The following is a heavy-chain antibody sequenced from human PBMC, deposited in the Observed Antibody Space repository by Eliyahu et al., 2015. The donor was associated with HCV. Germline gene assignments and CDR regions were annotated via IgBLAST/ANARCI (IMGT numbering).Heavy chain of an antibody. V-gene: IGHV4-34*01. CDR1: GGSFSGYY. CDR3: ARGGVEWLLYRFIANWFDP. Sequence: QVQLQQWGAGLLKPSETLSLTCAVYGGSFSGYYWSWIRQPPGKGLEWIGEINHSGSTNYNPSLKSRVTISVDTSKNQFSLKLSSVTAADTAVYYCARGGVEWLLYRFIANWFDPWGQGTLVTVSS. J-gene: IGHJ5*02. D-gene: IGHD3-3*01. CDR2: INHSGST.